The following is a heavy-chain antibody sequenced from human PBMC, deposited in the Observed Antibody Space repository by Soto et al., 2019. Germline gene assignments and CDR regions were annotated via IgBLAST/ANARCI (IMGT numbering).Heavy chain of an antibody. Sequence: KASETLSLTCTVSGGSISSSSYYWGWIRQPPGKGLEWIGSIHYTGNTYYNPSFKSRVTTSLDTSKNQFSLKLSSVTAADTAVYYCTRPFGTTTFYFAMDVWGQGTTVTVSS. J-gene: IGHJ6*02. V-gene: IGHV4-39*01. CDR2: IHYTGNT. D-gene: IGHD1-7*01. CDR1: GGSISSSSYY. CDR3: TRPFGTTTFYFAMDV.